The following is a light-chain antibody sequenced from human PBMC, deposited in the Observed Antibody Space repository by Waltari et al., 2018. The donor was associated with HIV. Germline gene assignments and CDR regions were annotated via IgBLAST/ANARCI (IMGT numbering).Light chain of an antibody. CDR1: SSNIGAGYD. V-gene: IGLV1-40*01. Sequence: QSVLTQPPSVSGAPGQRVPISCTGSSSNIGAGYDVPWYQQLPGTAPRVLSYGNSKRPSGVPDRCAGSKSGTSASLAITGLQAEDEADYYCQSYDTSLSGSGVFGGGTKLTVL. CDR3: QSYDTSLSGSGV. J-gene: IGLJ2*01. CDR2: GNS.